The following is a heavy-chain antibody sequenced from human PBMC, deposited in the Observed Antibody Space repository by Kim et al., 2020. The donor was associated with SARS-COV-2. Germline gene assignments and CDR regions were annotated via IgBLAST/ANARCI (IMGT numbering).Heavy chain of an antibody. CDR1: GFTFSNAW. D-gene: IGHD5-18*01. Sequence: GGSLRLSCAASGFTFSNAWMSWVRQAPGKGLEWVGRIKSKTDGGTTDYAAPVKGRFTISRDDSKNTLYLQMNSLKTEDTAVYYCTSHVDTTYYFDYWGQGTLVTVSS. CDR3: TSHVDTTYYFDY. CDR2: IKSKTDGGTT. J-gene: IGHJ4*02. V-gene: IGHV3-15*01.